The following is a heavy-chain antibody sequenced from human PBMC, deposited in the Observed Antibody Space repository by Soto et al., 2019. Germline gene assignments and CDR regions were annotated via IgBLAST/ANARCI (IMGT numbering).Heavy chain of an antibody. CDR1: GFTFTSYA. CDR3: ARDWYFCHGRRAYYYYGMDV. CDR2: ISYDGSDK. Sequence: QVQLVESGGGVVQPGRSLTLSCAASGFTFTSYALHWVRQAPGKGLEWVAVISYDGSDKFYTDSVKGRVTISRDNSKSXXYXKVDALTPDDTAVYYCARDWYFCHGRRAYYYYGMDVWGQGTTVTVSS. J-gene: IGHJ6*02. D-gene: IGHD6-13*01. V-gene: IGHV3-30-3*01.